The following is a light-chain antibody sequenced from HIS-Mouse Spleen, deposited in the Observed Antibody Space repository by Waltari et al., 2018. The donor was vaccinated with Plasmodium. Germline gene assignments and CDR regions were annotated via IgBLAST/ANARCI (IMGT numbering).Light chain of an antibody. Sequence: EIVMTQSPATLSVSPGERATLSCRASQSVSSNLAWYQQKPGQAPRLLIYGASPMATGIPARFSGSGSGTEFTLTISSLQSEDFAVYYCQQYNNWPFTFGPGTKVDIK. V-gene: IGKV3-15*01. CDR3: QQYNNWPFT. CDR2: GAS. CDR1: QSVSSN. J-gene: IGKJ3*01.